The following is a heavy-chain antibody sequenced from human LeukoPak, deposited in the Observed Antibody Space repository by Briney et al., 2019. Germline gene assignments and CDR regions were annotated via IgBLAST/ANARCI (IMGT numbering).Heavy chain of an antibody. Sequence: GGSLRLSCAVSRFAFSTYAMTWVRQAPGQGLEYVSTISSNGADTYYADSVKGRFTISRDNSKNTLYLQMTSLRVEDTAVYYCANYRKPQGLDYWGQGTLDTVSS. V-gene: IGHV3-23*01. D-gene: IGHD1-14*01. CDR3: ANYRKPQGLDY. CDR1: RFAFSTYA. J-gene: IGHJ4*02. CDR2: ISSNGADT.